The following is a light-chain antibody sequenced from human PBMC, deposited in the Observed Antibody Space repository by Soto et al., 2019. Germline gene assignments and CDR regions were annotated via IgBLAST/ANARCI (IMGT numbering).Light chain of an antibody. Sequence: DIQMPQSRSSVSASVGDRVTITCRASQGISIWLAWYQQKPGKAPKLLIYAASSLQSGGPSRFSSSDSGTDFTLTISSLQPEDFATYYCQQANSCPITFGQGTRLEIK. J-gene: IGKJ5*01. CDR3: QQANSCPIT. CDR2: AAS. V-gene: IGKV1D-12*01. CDR1: QGISIW.